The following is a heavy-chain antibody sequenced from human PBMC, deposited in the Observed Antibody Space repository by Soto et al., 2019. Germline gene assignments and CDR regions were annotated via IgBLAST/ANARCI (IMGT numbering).Heavy chain of an antibody. CDR2: INHSGST. CDR1: GGSFSGYY. J-gene: IGHJ5*02. CDR3: ARGPPYSSSKWFDP. D-gene: IGHD6-6*01. Sequence: QVQLQQWGAGLLKPSETLSLTCAVYGGSFSGYYWSWIRQPPGKGLEWMGEINHSGSTNYNPSLKSRVTISVDTSKNQFSLKLSSVTAADTAVYYCARGPPYSSSKWFDPWGQGTLVTVSS. V-gene: IGHV4-34*01.